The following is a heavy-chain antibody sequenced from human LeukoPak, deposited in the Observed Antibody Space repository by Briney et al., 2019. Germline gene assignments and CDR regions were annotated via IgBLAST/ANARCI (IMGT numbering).Heavy chain of an antibody. Sequence: GGSLRLSCAASGFIVSNNFMSWVRQAPGKGLEWVSVFYTRGDTYHADSVKGRFTISRDTSKNTVDLQMNGLRADDTAVYYCARNFSVSGWGPQAYWGQGTLVTFSS. J-gene: IGHJ4*02. V-gene: IGHV3-53*01. CDR1: GFIVSNNF. CDR2: FYTRGDT. CDR3: ARNFSVSGWGPQAY. D-gene: IGHD6-19*01.